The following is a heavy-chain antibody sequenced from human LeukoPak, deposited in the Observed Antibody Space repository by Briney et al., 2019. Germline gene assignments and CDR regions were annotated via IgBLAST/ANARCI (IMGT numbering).Heavy chain of an antibody. CDR1: GFTFSYYA. V-gene: IGHV3-30-3*01. CDR3: ANWIGSSSRDY. D-gene: IGHD6-6*01. Sequence: PGGSLRLSCAASGFTFSYYAMHWVRQAPGKGLEWVAVISYDGSNKYYADSVKGQVTISRDNSRSTLYLQMDSLRAEDTAVYYCANWIGSSSRDYWGQGTLVTVSS. CDR2: ISYDGSNK. J-gene: IGHJ4*02.